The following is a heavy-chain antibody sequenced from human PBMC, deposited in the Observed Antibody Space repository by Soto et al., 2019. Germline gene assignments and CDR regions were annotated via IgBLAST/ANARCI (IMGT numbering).Heavy chain of an antibody. CDR3: ARDAGEHRGLDF. CDR1: GGSITTGGYS. D-gene: IGHD3-16*01. J-gene: IGHJ4*02. Sequence: QVLLQESGPGLVKPSETLSLICLVSGGSITTGGYSWSWIRQHPGKGLDWIGNIYYSGSTSYNPSLTSRLTISVDTSKNQFSLKLPSVTAADTAVYYCARDAGEHRGLDFWGQGTLVTVSS. V-gene: IGHV4-31*03. CDR2: IYYSGST.